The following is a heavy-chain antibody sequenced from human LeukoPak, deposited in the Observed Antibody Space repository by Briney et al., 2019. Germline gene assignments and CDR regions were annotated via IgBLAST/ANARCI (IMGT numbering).Heavy chain of an antibody. D-gene: IGHD3-3*01. CDR3: AREKRRITIFGVVTPGDAFDI. V-gene: IGHV4-59*01. Sequence: SETLSLTCTVSGGSISSYYWSWIRQPPGKGLEWIGYIYYSGSTNYNPSLKSRVTISVDTSKNQFSLKLSSVTAADTAVYYCAREKRRITIFGVVTPGDAFDIWGQGTMVTVSS. J-gene: IGHJ3*02. CDR1: GGSISSYY. CDR2: IYYSGST.